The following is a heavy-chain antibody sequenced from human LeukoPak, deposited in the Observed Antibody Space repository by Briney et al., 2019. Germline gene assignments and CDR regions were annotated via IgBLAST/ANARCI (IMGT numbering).Heavy chain of an antibody. Sequence: PSETLSLTCAVYGGSFSGYYWSWIRQPPGKGLEWIGEINHSGSTNYNPSLKSRVTISVDTSKNQFSLKLSSVTAADTAVYYCARGDVDGGYYYLDYWGQGTLVTVSS. V-gene: IGHV4-34*01. CDR2: INHSGST. D-gene: IGHD3-3*01. CDR1: GGSFSGYY. CDR3: ARGDVDGGYYYLDY. J-gene: IGHJ4*02.